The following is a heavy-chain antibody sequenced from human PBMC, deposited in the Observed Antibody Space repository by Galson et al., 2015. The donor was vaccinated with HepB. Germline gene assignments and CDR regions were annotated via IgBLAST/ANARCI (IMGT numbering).Heavy chain of an antibody. CDR1: GFTFSSYD. J-gene: IGHJ4*02. D-gene: IGHD5-12*01. V-gene: IGHV3-13*04. CDR2: IGTAGDT. CDR3: VFLRGYDLKPLDY. Sequence: SLRLSCAASGFTFSSYDMHWVRQATGKGLEWVPAIGTAGDTYYPGYVKGRFTISRENAKNSLYLQMNSLRAEDTAVYCCVFLRGYDLKPLDYWGQGTLVTVSS.